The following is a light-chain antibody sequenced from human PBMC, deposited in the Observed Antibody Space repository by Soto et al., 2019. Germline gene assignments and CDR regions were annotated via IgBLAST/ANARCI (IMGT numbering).Light chain of an antibody. CDR2: EVT. CDR1: SSDVGGYNS. J-gene: IGLJ2*01. V-gene: IGLV2-8*01. CDR3: SSYAGRNNLV. Sequence: QSALTQPPSASGSPGQSVTISCTGTSSDVGGYNSVSWYQQHPGKAPKLMIYEVTKRPSGVPDRFSGSKPGNTASLTVSGLQAEDAAHYYCSSYAGRNNLVFGGGTQLTVL.